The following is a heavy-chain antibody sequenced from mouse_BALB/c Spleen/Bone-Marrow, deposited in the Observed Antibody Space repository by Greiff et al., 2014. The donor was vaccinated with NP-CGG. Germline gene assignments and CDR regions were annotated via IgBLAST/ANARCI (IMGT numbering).Heavy chain of an antibody. D-gene: IGHD1-1*01. CDR3: TRLTTEVAPYAMDY. J-gene: IGHJ4*01. Sequence: EVKLVESGGGLVKPGGSLKLSCAASGFAFSSYDMSWVRQTPEKRLEWVAYISSGGGSTYYPDTVKGRFTISIDTAKNTLYLQMSSLKSEDTAMYYCTRLTTEVAPYAMDYWGQGTSVTVSS. CDR1: GFAFSSYD. V-gene: IGHV5-12-1*01. CDR2: ISSGGGST.